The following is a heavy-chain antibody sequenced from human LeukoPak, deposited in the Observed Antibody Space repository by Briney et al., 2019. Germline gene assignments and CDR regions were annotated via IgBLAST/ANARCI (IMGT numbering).Heavy chain of an antibody. CDR3: ARDGGYCSGGSCYRHGFYYMDV. D-gene: IGHD2-15*01. CDR1: GGSISSSSYY. CDR2: IYYSGST. Sequence: SETLSLTCTVSGGSISSSSYYWGWIRQPPGKGLEWIGSIYYSGSTYYNPSLKSRVTISVDTSKNQFSLKLSSVTAADTAVYYCARDGGYCSGGSCYRHGFYYMDVWGKGTPVTVSS. V-gene: IGHV4-39*07. J-gene: IGHJ6*03.